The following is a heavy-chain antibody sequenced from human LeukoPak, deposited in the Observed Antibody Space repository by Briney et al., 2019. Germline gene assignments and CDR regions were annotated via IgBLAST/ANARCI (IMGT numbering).Heavy chain of an antibody. CDR3: AREGGRGAMVLNYFDY. V-gene: IGHV1-46*01. J-gene: IGHJ4*02. CDR2: INPSGGST. D-gene: IGHD5-18*01. Sequence: ASVKVSCKASGYTFTSYGISWVRQAPGQGLEWMGIINPSGGSTSYAQKFQGRVTMTRDTSTSTVYMELSSLRSEDTAVYYCAREGGRGAMVLNYFDYWGQGTLVTVSS. CDR1: GYTFTSYG.